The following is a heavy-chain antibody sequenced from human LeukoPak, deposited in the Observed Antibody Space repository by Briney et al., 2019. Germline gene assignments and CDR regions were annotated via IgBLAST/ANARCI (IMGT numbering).Heavy chain of an antibody. D-gene: IGHD3-22*01. Sequence: GESLQISCKGSGSRFNAYWIAWVRQLPGKGLEWMGIIYPDDSDTRYSPSFQGQVTISADKSVRTAYLQWSSLKASDTAMYYCARPNITSYYDSRGYDAFDIWGQGTMVTVSP. CDR2: IYPDDSDT. CDR1: GSRFNAYW. J-gene: IGHJ3*02. V-gene: IGHV5-51*01. CDR3: ARPNITSYYDSRGYDAFDI.